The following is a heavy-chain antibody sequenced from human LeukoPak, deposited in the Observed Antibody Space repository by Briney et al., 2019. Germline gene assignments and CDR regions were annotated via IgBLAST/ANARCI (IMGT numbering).Heavy chain of an antibody. Sequence: ASVKVSCKASGYTFTSYYMHWVRQAPGQGLEWMGIINPSGGSTSYAQKFQGRVTMTRDTSTSTVYMELSSLRSEDTAVYYCARGVVYDMLTGYYLPDYWGQGTLVTVSS. CDR3: ARGVVYDMLTGYYLPDY. CDR2: INPSGGST. J-gene: IGHJ4*02. V-gene: IGHV1-46*01. CDR1: GYTFTSYY. D-gene: IGHD3-9*01.